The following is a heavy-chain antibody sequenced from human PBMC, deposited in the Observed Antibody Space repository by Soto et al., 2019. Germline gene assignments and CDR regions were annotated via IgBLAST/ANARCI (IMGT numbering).Heavy chain of an antibody. CDR1: GFTFSDNW. J-gene: IGHJ4*02. D-gene: IGHD7-27*01. CDR3: TRGGTRTTDWGLFDS. CDR2: ISGDASST. V-gene: IGHV3-74*01. Sequence: EVKVVESGGGLVQPGGSLRLSCAASGFTFSDNWMHWVRQPPGKGPVWVSRISGDASSTSYADSVKGRFTISRDSAKNTVYLQMDSLSVEDTAVYYCTRGGTRTTDWGLFDSWGQGTLVTVSS.